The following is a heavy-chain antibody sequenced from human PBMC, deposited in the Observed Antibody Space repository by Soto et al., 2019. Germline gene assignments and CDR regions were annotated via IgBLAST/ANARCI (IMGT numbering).Heavy chain of an antibody. J-gene: IGHJ4*02. D-gene: IGHD3-10*01. CDR1: GFTFSSYW. CDR3: ARDLITMVRGVIGY. Sequence: EVQLVESGGGLVQPGGSLRLSCAASGFTFSSYWMSWVHQAPGKGLEWVANIKQDGSEKYYVDSVKGRFTISRDNAKNSLYLQMNSLRAEDTAVYYCARDLITMVRGVIGYWGQGTLVTVSS. CDR2: IKQDGSEK. V-gene: IGHV3-7*01.